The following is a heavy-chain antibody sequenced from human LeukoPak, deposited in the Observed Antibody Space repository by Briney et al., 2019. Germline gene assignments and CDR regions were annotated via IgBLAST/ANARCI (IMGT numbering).Heavy chain of an antibody. V-gene: IGHV4-34*01. CDR2: INHSGST. CDR3: ARGPGLISGSAAGNYYYGMDV. Sequence: SETPSLTCAVYGGSFSGYYWSWIRQPPGKGLEWIGEINHSGSTNYNPSLKSRVTISVDTSKNQFSLKLSSVTAADTAVYYCARGPGLISGSAAGNYYYGMDVWGQGTTVTASS. J-gene: IGHJ6*02. D-gene: IGHD6-13*01. CDR1: GGSFSGYY.